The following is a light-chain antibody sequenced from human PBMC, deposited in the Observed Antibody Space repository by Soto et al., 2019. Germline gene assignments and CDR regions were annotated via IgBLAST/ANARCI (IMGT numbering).Light chain of an antibody. CDR1: QSVISNF. CDR2: DTS. CDR3: QKNCALPPP. Sequence: EVVLTQSPGTLSLSPGESATLSCRASQSVISNFLAWYQQKPAQAPRLLIYDTSNRATGIPDRFSGSEAGADFTLTISRLEPEDFAVYYCQKNCALPPPFGQATKVEIK. V-gene: IGKV3-20*01. J-gene: IGKJ1*01.